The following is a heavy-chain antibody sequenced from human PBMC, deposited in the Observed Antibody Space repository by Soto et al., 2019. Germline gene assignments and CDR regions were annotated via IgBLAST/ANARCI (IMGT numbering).Heavy chain of an antibody. CDR2: IIPIFGTA. CDR1: GGTFSSCA. J-gene: IGHJ4*02. V-gene: IGHV1-69*13. CDR3: ARDPEYSSSSGDGYFDY. D-gene: IGHD6-6*01. Sequence: ASVKVSCKASGGTFSSCAISWVRQAPGQGLEWMGGIIPIFGTANYAQKFQGRVTITADESTSTAYMELSSLRSEDTAVYYCARDPEYSSSSGDGYFDYWGQGTLVTVS.